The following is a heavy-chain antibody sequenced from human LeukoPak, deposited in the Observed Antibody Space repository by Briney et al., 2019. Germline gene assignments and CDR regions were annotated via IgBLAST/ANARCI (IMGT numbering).Heavy chain of an antibody. D-gene: IGHD1-26*01. V-gene: IGHV4-30-4*08. J-gene: IGHJ6*04. CDR1: GGSISSGDYY. Sequence: SETLSLTCTVSGGSISSGDYYWSWIRQPPGKGLEWIGYIYYSGSTYYNPSLKSRVTISVDTSKNQFSLQLSSVTAADTAVYYCARHPSGSSATMDVWGKGTTLTVSS. CDR2: IYYSGST. CDR3: ARHPSGSSATMDV.